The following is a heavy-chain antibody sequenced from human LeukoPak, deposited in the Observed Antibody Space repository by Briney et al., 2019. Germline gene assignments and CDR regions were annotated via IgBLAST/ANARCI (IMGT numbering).Heavy chain of an antibody. J-gene: IGHJ4*02. Sequence: PSETLSLTCTVSGGSISSGGYYWSWIRQHPGKGLEWIGYIYYSGSTYYNPSLKSRVTISVDTSKNQFSLKLSSVTAADTAVYYCAREVYSSSWDAGYYLDYWGQGTLVTVSS. D-gene: IGHD6-13*01. CDR1: GGSISSGGYY. CDR3: AREVYSSSWDAGYYLDY. CDR2: IYYSGST. V-gene: IGHV4-31*03.